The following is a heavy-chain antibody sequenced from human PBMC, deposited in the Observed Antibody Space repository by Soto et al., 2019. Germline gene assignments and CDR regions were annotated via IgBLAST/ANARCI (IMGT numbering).Heavy chain of an antibody. CDR3: ARDLTISSTAGPLVL. D-gene: IGHD1-1*01. V-gene: IGHV4-59*01. CDR1: GGSMSRYY. CDR2: IHYTGST. Sequence: SETLSLTCTVSGGSMSRYYWTWIRQPPGKGLEWIGNIHYTGSTNYNPSLKSRFTILLGTSTSQFSLKVSSVTAADTAVYYCARDLTISSTAGPLVLWAPGTLLTVSS. J-gene: IGHJ5*02.